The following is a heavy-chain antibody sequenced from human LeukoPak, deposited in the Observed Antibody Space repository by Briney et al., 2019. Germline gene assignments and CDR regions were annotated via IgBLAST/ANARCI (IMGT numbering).Heavy chain of an antibody. D-gene: IGHD3-10*01. CDR3: ASGVWFGESTDY. J-gene: IGHJ4*02. Sequence: ASVKVSCKASGYTFTSYDINWVRQATGQGLEWMGWMNPNSGNTGYAQKFQGRVTMTRNTSISTAYIELSSLRSEDTAVYYCASGVWFGESTDYWGQGTLVTVCS. CDR2: MNPNSGNT. CDR1: GYTFTSYD. V-gene: IGHV1-8*01.